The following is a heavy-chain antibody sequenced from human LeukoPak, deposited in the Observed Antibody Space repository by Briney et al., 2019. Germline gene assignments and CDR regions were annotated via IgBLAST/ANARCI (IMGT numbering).Heavy chain of an antibody. CDR2: INPSGGST. CDR1: GYTFTSYH. D-gene: IGHD3-16*01. Sequence: ASVKVSCKSSGYTFTSYHIHWVRRAPGQGLEWMGMINPSGGSTRYAPKFQGGVNMTRDTSTANTVYMELSSLSAEDTAVYYCARSDRRGPFDYWGQGTLVTVSS. CDR3: ARSDRRGPFDY. V-gene: IGHV1-46*01. J-gene: IGHJ4*02.